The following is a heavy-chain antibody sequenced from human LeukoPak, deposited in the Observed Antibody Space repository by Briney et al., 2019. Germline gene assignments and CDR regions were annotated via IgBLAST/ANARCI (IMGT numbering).Heavy chain of an antibody. CDR3: AKGDDYGDYVYYYYYYMDV. CDR2: ISGSGGST. D-gene: IGHD4-17*01. CDR1: GFTFRSYG. Sequence: GGSLRLSCAASGFTFRSYGMSWVRQAPGKGLEWVSGISGSGGSTYYADSVKGRFTISRDNSKNTLYLQMNSLRAEDTAVYYCAKGDDYGDYVYYYYYYMDVWGKGTTVTISS. V-gene: IGHV3-23*01. J-gene: IGHJ6*03.